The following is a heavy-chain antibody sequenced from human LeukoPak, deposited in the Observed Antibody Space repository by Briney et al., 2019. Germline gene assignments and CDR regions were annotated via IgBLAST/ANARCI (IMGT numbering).Heavy chain of an antibody. V-gene: IGHV4-4*02. CDR3: ARGYWGGCSFYESRGWFDY. Sequence: SETLSLTCAVSGDSITSSNWWSWVRQPPEKGLEWIGEIYHSGNTNYNPSLKSRVTISMDTSKNQFSLKLSSVTAADTAVYYWARGYWGGCSFYESRGWFDYWGQGNLVTVSS. J-gene: IGHJ4*02. CDR2: IYHSGNT. CDR1: GDSITSSNW. D-gene: IGHD2-15*01.